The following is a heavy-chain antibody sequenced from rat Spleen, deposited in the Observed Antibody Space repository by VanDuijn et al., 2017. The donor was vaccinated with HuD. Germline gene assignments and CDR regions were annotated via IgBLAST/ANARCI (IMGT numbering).Heavy chain of an antibody. CDR2: ISYDGSST. J-gene: IGHJ1*01. CDR3: ATDQGYGGYSAYWYFDF. Sequence: EVQLVESGGGLVQPGNSLKLSCAASGFTFSDYAMAWVRQSPKKGLEWVATISYDGSSTYYRDSVRGRFTISRDNAKSALYLQMGSLRSEDTATYYCATDQGYGGYSAYWYFDFWGPGTMVTVSS. V-gene: IGHV5S10*01. CDR1: GFTFSDYA. D-gene: IGHD1-11*01.